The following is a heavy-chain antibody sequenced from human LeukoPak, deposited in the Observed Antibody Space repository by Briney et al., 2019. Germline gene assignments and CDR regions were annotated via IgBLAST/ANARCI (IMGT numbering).Heavy chain of an antibody. V-gene: IGHV3-11*01. J-gene: IGHJ6*03. Sequence: GGSLRLSCTASGFIFSDYYMSWIRQAPGKGLEWIAYISSRGDTIYYADSVKGRFTISRDSAINSIYLQMNRLKVEDTAVYYCASFRVATITWGANYYYYMDVWGKGTTVTVSS. CDR1: GFIFSDYY. CDR3: ASFRVATITWGANYYYYMDV. D-gene: IGHD5-12*01. CDR2: ISSRGDTI.